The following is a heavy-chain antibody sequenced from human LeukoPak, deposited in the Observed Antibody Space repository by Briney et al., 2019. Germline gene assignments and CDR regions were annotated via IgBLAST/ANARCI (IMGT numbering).Heavy chain of an antibody. CDR1: GFTFSSHG. D-gene: IGHD6-19*01. J-gene: IGHJ4*02. CDR3: AKDPARGRVVAGLFDY. CDR2: ISGSGGST. V-gene: IGHV3-23*01. Sequence: PGGSLRLSCAASGFTFSSHGMSWVRQAPGKGLEWISAISGSGGSTYYADSVKGRFTISRDNSKNTLYLQMNSLRAEDTAVYYCAKDPARGRVVAGLFDYWGQGTLVTVSS.